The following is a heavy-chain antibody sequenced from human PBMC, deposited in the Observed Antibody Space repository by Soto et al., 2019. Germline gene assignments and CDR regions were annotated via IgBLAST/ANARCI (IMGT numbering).Heavy chain of an antibody. CDR1: GGSMSKFY. CDR2: VYATGTS. CDR3: VRDGSKTLRDCFDP. V-gene: IGHV4-4*07. J-gene: IGHJ5*02. D-gene: IGHD4-17*01. Sequence: QVQVQESGPGLVKPSETLSLTCSVSGGSMSKFYWSWIRKTAGKGLEWMGRVYATGTSDYNPSLRSRIAMSVDISKKTFSLRLRSVIAADTGVYYCVRDGSKTLRDCFDPWGQGILVTVSS.